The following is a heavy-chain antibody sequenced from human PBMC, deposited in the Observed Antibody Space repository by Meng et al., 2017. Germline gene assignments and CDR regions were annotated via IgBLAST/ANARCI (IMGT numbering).Heavy chain of an antibody. CDR2: INPSSGDT. D-gene: IGHD6-13*01. J-gene: IGHJ4*02. V-gene: IGHV1-2*06. CDR1: GFTFPDSW. Sequence: QVQLVQPGAELKKPGASGKVSCKASGFTFPDSWLHWVRRSPGQGLEWIGRINPSSGDTHYAHRFQGRVTMTGDTSISTAYMELSGLRSDDTAMYYCARDEDISAAGKLFGDYWGQGTLVTVSS. CDR3: ARDEDISAAGKLFGDY.